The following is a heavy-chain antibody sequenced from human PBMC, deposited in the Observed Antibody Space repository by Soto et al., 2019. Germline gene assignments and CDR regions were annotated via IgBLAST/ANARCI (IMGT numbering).Heavy chain of an antibody. CDR1: GGTFSDYT. J-gene: IGHJ4*02. CDR3: ATDHSMRYGDYLFDH. V-gene: IGHV1-69*08. D-gene: IGHD4-17*01. CDR2: FIPIIDKT. Sequence: QIQLVQSGAEVRKPGSSVKVSCTFSGGTFSDYTINWVRQAPGHGLEWLGRFIPIIDKTHYAQKFEGRVTMAADTSPDTPPNTVSLELNSLTSDDTAIYYGATDHSMRYGDYLFDHWGQGALVTVSS.